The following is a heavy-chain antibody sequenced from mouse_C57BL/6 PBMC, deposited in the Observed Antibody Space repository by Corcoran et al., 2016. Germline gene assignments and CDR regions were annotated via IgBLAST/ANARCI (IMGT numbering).Heavy chain of an antibody. CDR2: INPNNGGT. V-gene: IGHV1-26*01. CDR1: GYTFTDYY. Sequence: EVQLQQSGPELVKPGASVKISCKASGYTFTDYYMNWVKQSHGKSLEWIGDINPNNGGTSYNQKFKGKATLTVDKSSSTAYMELRSLTSEDSAVYYCARNWDRYYFDYWGQGTTLTVSS. D-gene: IGHD4-1*01. J-gene: IGHJ2*01. CDR3: ARNWDRYYFDY.